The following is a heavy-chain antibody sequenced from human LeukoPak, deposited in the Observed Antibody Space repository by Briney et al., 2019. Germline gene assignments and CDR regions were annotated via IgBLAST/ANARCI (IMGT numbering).Heavy chain of an antibody. J-gene: IGHJ6*03. D-gene: IGHD5-18*01. V-gene: IGHV3-74*01. Sequence: GGSLRLSCAASGFTFSSYWMHWVRQAPGKGLVWVSRMNDDGSSTSYADSLKGRFTSSRDNAKNTLYLHMSNLRAEDTAVYYCAREGYGPDYYMDVWGKGTTVTISS. CDR1: GFTFSSYW. CDR3: AREGYGPDYYMDV. CDR2: MNDDGSST.